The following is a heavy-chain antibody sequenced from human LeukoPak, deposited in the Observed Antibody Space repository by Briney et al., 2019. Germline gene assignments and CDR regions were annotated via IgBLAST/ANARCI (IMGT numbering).Heavy chain of an antibody. Sequence: SQTLSLTCTVSGGSISSGGYYWSWIRRHPGKGLEWIGYIYYSGSTYHNPSLKGRVTISVDTSKNQFSLKLSSVTAADTAVYYCAASLSGYDYGFFDYWGQGTLVTVSS. D-gene: IGHD5-12*01. J-gene: IGHJ4*02. CDR2: IYYSGST. CDR1: GGSISSGGYY. CDR3: AASLSGYDYGFFDY. V-gene: IGHV4-31*03.